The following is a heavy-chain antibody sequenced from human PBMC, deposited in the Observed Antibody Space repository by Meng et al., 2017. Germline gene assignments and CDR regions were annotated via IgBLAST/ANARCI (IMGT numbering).Heavy chain of an antibody. CDR3: ARGLYDILTGYSIANFDY. D-gene: IGHD3-9*01. V-gene: IGHV3-48*03. CDR2: ISSSGSTI. Sequence: SCAASGFTFSSYEMNWVRQAPGKGLEWVSYISSSGSTIYYADSVKGRFTISRDNAKNSLYLQMNSLRAEDTAVYYCARGLYDILTGYSIANFDYWGQGTLVTVSS. J-gene: IGHJ4*02. CDR1: GFTFSSYE.